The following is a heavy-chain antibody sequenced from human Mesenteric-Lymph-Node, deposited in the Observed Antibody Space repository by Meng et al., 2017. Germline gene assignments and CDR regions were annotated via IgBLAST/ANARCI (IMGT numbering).Heavy chain of an antibody. D-gene: IGHD6-19*01. CDR1: GGTFSSYA. Sequence: SVNVSCKASGGTFSSYAISWVRQAPGQGLEWMGGIIPIFCTANYAQKFQGRVTITADESTSTAYMELSSLRSEDTAVYYCAGEGEAVAGFSSYNWFDPWGQGTLVTVSS. V-gene: IGHV1-69*13. J-gene: IGHJ5*02. CDR2: IIPIFCTA. CDR3: AGEGEAVAGFSSYNWFDP.